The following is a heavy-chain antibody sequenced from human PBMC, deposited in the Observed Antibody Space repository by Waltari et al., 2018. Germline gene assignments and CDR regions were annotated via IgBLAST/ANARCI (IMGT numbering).Heavy chain of an antibody. V-gene: IGHV4-38-2*01. D-gene: IGHD6-19*01. J-gene: IGHJ4*02. CDR3: ARHEIAVAPGY. CDR2: IYHRGST. Sequence: QVQLQESGPGLVQPSEPLSLTCAVSGYSISSGYYWAWIRQPPGKGLEWIGSIYHRGSTYYNPSLKSRVTISVDTSKNQFSLKLSSVTAADTAVYYCARHEIAVAPGYWGQGTLVTVSS. CDR1: GYSISSGYY.